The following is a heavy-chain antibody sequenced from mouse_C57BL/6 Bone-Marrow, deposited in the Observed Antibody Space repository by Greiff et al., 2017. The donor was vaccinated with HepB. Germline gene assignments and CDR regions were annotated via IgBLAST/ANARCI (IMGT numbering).Heavy chain of an antibody. CDR3: ATYYGSPWYFDV. V-gene: IGHV1-50*01. CDR2: IDPSDSYT. D-gene: IGHD1-1*01. CDR1: GYTFTSYW. Sequence: QVQLQQPGAELVKPGASVKLSCKASGYTFTSYWMQWVKQRPGQGLEWIGEIDPSDSYTNYNQKFKGKATLTVDTSSSTAYMLLSSLTSEDSAVYYCATYYGSPWYFDVWGTGTTVTVSS. J-gene: IGHJ1*03.